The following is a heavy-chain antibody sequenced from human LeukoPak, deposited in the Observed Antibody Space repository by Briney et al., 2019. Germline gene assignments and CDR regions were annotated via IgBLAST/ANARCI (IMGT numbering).Heavy chain of an antibody. CDR3: ARISRRRITMIVVGANAFDI. CDR1: GGSFSGYY. CDR2: INHSGST. Sequence: SETLSLTCAVYGGSFSGYYWSWLRQPPGKGLEWIGEINHSGSTNYNPSLKSRVTISVDTSKNQFSLKLSSVTAADTAVYYCARISRRRITMIVVGANAFDIWGQGTMVTVSS. V-gene: IGHV4-34*01. D-gene: IGHD3-22*01. J-gene: IGHJ3*02.